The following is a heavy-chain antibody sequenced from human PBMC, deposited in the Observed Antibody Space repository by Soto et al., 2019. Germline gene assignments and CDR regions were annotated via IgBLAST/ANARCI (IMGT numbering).Heavy chain of an antibody. D-gene: IGHD1-26*01. J-gene: IGHJ5*02. Sequence: ASVKVSCKAPRDTFTSYYINWVRQAPGQGLEWMGVINPHGGSTAYAQKFKGRVALTRDTSASTVYMEVSSLTSEDTAMYYCARSSGGNFGIIIEGTNWFAPWGQGTMVTVYS. CDR3: ARSSGGNFGIIIEGTNWFAP. CDR1: RDTFTSYY. CDR2: INPHGGST. V-gene: IGHV1-46*01.